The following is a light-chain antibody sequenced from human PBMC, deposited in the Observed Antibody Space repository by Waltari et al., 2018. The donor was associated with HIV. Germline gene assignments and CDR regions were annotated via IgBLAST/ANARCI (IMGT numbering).Light chain of an antibody. CDR3: QQYYGVPLT. CDR2: GAF. CDR1: QDIGNS. J-gene: IGKJ4*01. Sequence: DIQMTQSQSSLSASMGDTVTITCRASQDIGNSVSWFQQQPGKVPKLLVHGAFILQGGVPSRFRGSGSGTDYTLTITGLQAEDFATYFCQQYYGVPLTFGGGTRV. V-gene: IGKV1-NL1*01.